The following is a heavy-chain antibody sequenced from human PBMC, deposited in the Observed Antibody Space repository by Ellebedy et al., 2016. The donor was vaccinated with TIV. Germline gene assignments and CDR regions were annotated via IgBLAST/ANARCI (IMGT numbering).Heavy chain of an antibody. D-gene: IGHD4-17*01. V-gene: IGHV3-30*03. CDR1: GFTFSSYD. Sequence: PGGSLRLSCAASGFTFSSYDMHWVRQTPGKGLEWVAFISNDENTEYYVDSVKGRFTISRDKSKNTLYLQMNSLRADDTAIYYCARGGYYDDYARLDYWGQGTLVTVSS. CDR3: ARGGYYDDYARLDY. CDR2: ISNDENTE. J-gene: IGHJ4*02.